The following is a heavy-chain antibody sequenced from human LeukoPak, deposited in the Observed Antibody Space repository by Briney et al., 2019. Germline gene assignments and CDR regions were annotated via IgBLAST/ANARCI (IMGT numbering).Heavy chain of an antibody. CDR2: ISYDGSNK. J-gene: IGHJ2*01. CDR1: GFTFSSYA. D-gene: IGHD5-24*01. V-gene: IGHV3-30-3*01. Sequence: GGSLRLSCAASGFTFSSYAMHRVRQAPGKGLEWVAVISYDGSNKYYADSVKGRFTISRDNSKNTLYLQMNSLRAEDTAVYYCARGRKGRDGYNRYWYFDLRGRGTLVTVSS. CDR3: ARGRKGRDGYNRYWYFDL.